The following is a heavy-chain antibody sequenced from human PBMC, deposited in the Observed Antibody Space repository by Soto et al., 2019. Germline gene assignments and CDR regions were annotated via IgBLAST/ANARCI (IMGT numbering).Heavy chain of an antibody. CDR1: GFTFTSSA. D-gene: IGHD6-13*01. CDR3: AAGVGSSWLAAFDI. J-gene: IGHJ3*02. CDR2: IVVGSGNT. V-gene: IGHV1-58*02. Sequence: ASVKVSCKASGFTFTSSAMQWERQARGQRLEWIGWIVVGSGNTNYAQKFQERVTITRDMSTSTAYMELSSLRSEDTAVYYCAAGVGSSWLAAFDIWGQGTMVTVSS.